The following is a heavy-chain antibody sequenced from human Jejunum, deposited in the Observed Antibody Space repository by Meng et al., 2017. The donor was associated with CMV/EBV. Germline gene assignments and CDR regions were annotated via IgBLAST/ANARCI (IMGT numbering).Heavy chain of an antibody. CDR3: ARGDYDFWGGY. V-gene: IGHV3-48*03. D-gene: IGHD3-3*01. CDR1: GFNFRNYE. Sequence: CTASGFNFRNYELNWVRQAPGKELEWIAYISSSGNDLDYADSVKGRFTISRDNAKNSLYLQMDSLRAEDTAVYYCARGDYDFWGGYWGQGTVVTVSS. J-gene: IGHJ4*02. CDR2: ISSSGNDL.